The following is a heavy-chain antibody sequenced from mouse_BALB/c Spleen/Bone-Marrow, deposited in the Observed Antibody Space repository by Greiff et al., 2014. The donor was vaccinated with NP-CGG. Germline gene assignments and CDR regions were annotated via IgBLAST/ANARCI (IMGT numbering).Heavy chain of an antibody. J-gene: IGHJ2*01. CDR2: IDPANDNT. Sequence: VQLQQSGAELMKPGASVKLSCTASGFNIKDTYMHWVKQRPEQGLEWIGRIDPANDNTKYDPKFQGKATIAADTSSNTAYLQLSSRTSEDTAVYYCVLGYGSSRFGYWGQGTTLTVSS. CDR1: GFNIKDTY. CDR3: VLGYGSSRFGY. V-gene: IGHV14-3*02. D-gene: IGHD1-1*01.